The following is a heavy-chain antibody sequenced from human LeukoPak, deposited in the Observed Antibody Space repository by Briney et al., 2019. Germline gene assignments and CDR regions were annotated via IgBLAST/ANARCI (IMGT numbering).Heavy chain of an antibody. CDR3: ARGTYYDTLTAYFPGSFDY. D-gene: IGHD3-9*01. V-gene: IGHV4-4*07. Sequence: PSETLSLTCIVSGGSISGYYWSWIRQPAGKGLEWIGRIHSSGSTKYNPSLKSRVFMSVDTSKNDFFLKLSPVTAADTAVYYCARGTYYDTLTAYFPGSFDYWGQGTLVTVSS. J-gene: IGHJ4*02. CDR2: IHSSGST. CDR1: GGSISGYY.